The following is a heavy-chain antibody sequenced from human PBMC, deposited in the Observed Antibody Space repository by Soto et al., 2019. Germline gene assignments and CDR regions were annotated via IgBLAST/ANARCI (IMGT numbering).Heavy chain of an antibody. CDR2: IRSKANSYAT. J-gene: IGHJ4*02. D-gene: IGHD3-22*01. Sequence: EVQLVESGGGLVQPGGSLKLSCAASGFTFSGSAMHWVRQASGKGLEWVGRIRSKANSYATAYAASVKGRFTISRDDSKNTAYLQMNSLKTEYTAVYYCTGTYYYDSSGSRVYWGQGTLVTVSS. CDR1: GFTFSGSA. CDR3: TGTYYYDSSGSRVY. V-gene: IGHV3-73*02.